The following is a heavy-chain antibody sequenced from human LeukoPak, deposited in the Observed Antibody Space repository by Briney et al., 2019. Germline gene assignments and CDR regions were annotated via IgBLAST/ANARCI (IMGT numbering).Heavy chain of an antibody. Sequence: GGSLRLSCAASGFTFSSYAMSWVRQAPGKGLEWVSSISSSSSYIYYADSVKGRFTISRDNAKNSLYLQMNSLRAEDTAVYYCASKSGVCSSTSCYPRWGQGTLVTVSS. V-gene: IGHV3-21*01. CDR1: GFTFSSYA. CDR3: ASKSGVCSSTSCYPR. CDR2: ISSSSSYI. D-gene: IGHD2-2*01. J-gene: IGHJ4*02.